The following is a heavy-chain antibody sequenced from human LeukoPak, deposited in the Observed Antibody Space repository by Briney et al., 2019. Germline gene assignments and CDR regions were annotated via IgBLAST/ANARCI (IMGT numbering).Heavy chain of an antibody. J-gene: IGHJ4*02. CDR3: ARWNSGYPDY. CDR1: GFTFSDYY. D-gene: IGHD3-22*01. Sequence: GGSLRLSCAASGFTFSDYYMSWIRQAPGKGLEWVSYISPIGSTEYYADSVRGRFTISRDNAKNSLYLQMNSLRAEDTAVYYCARWNSGYPDYWGQGTLVTVSS. V-gene: IGHV3-11*01. CDR2: ISPIGSTE.